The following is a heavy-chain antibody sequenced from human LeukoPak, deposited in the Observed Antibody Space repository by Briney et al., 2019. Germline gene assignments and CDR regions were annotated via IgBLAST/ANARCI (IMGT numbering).Heavy chain of an antibody. J-gene: IGHJ4*02. V-gene: IGHV3-9*01. Sequence: GGSLRLSCAASGFKFDDYAMHWVRQAPGKGLEWVSGISWNSGSIGYADSVKGRSTISRDDAKNSLFLQMNSLRAEDTAVYYCALLAVASDFDYWGQGALVTVSS. D-gene: IGHD6-19*01. CDR1: GFKFDDYA. CDR3: ALLAVASDFDY. CDR2: ISWNSGSI.